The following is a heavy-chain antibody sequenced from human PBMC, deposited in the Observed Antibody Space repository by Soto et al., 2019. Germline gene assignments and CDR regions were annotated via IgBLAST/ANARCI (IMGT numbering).Heavy chain of an antibody. J-gene: IGHJ6*02. Sequence: SGGSLRLSCAASGFTFSSYSMNWVRQAPGKGLEWVSSISSSSSYIYYADSVRGRFTISRDNAKNSLYLQMNSLRAEDTAVYYCARDLANHFYYYGMDVWGQGTTVTVSS. CDR2: ISSSSSYI. CDR3: ARDLANHFYYYGMDV. V-gene: IGHV3-21*01. CDR1: GFTFSSYS.